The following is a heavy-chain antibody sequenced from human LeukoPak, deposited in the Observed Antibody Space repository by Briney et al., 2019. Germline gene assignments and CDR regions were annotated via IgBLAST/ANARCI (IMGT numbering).Heavy chain of an antibody. V-gene: IGHV1-18*01. Sequence: ASVKVSCKASGYTFTSYGISWVRQAPGQGLEWMGWISAYNGNTNYAQKLQGRVTMTTDTSTSTAYMELRSLRSDDTAVYYCARDPGRWLPDHIDYWGQGTLVTVPS. D-gene: IGHD1-26*01. CDR3: ARDPGRWLPDHIDY. CDR2: ISAYNGNT. CDR1: GYTFTSYG. J-gene: IGHJ4*02.